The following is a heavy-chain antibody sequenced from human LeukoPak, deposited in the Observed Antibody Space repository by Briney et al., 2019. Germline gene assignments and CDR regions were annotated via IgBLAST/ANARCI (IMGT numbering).Heavy chain of an antibody. V-gene: IGHV1-69*04. J-gene: IGHJ4*02. D-gene: IGHD3-10*01. CDR2: IIPILGIA. Sequence: GASVKVSCKASGGTFSSYAISWVRQAPGQGLEWMGRIIPILGIANYAQKLQGRVTMTTDTSTSTAYMELRSLRSDDTAVYYCARGAGRSRVYTYFDYWGQGTLVTVSS. CDR3: ARGAGRSRVYTYFDY. CDR1: GGTFSSYA.